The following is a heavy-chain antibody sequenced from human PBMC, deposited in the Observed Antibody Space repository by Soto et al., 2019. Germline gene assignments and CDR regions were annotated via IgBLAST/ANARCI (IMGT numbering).Heavy chain of an antibody. CDR1: GFTFSSYA. D-gene: IGHD3-10*01. J-gene: IGHJ4*02. CDR2: ISGSGGST. CDR3: VKDLRRASNWFGDY. V-gene: IGHV3-23*01. Sequence: EVQLLESGGGLVQTGGSLRLSCAASGFTFSSYAMSWVRQAPGKGLEWVSAISGSGGSTYYADSVKGRFTISRDNSKNTLYLQMNSLRAEDTAVYYCVKDLRRASNWFGDYWGQGTLVTVSS.